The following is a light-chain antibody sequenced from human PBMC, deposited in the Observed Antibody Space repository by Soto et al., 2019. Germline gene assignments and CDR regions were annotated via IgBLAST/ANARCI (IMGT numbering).Light chain of an antibody. J-gene: IGKJ2*01. Sequence: DIQMTQSPSTLSASVGDRVTITCRASQSIDSWLAWYQQKPGKAPKLLIYRASSLESGVPSRFRGSRSGTEFTLTISSLQPDDFATYYCQQYKTYMYTFAQGTKLEIK. CDR1: QSIDSW. CDR3: QQYKTYMYT. V-gene: IGKV1-5*03. CDR2: RAS.